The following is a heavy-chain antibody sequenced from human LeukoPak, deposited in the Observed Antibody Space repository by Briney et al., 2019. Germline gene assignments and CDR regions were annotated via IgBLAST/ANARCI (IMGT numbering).Heavy chain of an antibody. V-gene: IGHV4-39*07. CDR1: GGSISSSSYY. J-gene: IGHJ4*02. CDR3: ARLAGAMASKYFDY. D-gene: IGHD1-26*01. Sequence: SETLSLTCTVSGGSISSSSYYWGWIRQPPGKGLEWIGSIYYSGNTDYNPSLKSRVTISVDTSKNQFSLKLSSVTAADTAVYFCARLAGAMASKYFDYWGQGTLVTVSS. CDR2: IYYSGNT.